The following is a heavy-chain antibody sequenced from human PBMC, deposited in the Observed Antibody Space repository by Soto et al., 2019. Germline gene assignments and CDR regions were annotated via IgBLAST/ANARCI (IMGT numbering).Heavy chain of an antibody. D-gene: IGHD2-2*01. CDR2: ISGTGGST. Sequence: PGGSLRLSCAASGFTFSSYAMSWVRQAPGKGLEWFSAISGTGGSTYYADSVKGRFTISRDNSKNTLYLQMNSLRAEDTAVYYCAKMGLITVVVPAAMYNWFDPWGQGTLVTVSS. J-gene: IGHJ5*02. CDR1: GFTFSSYA. CDR3: AKMGLITVVVPAAMYNWFDP. V-gene: IGHV3-23*01.